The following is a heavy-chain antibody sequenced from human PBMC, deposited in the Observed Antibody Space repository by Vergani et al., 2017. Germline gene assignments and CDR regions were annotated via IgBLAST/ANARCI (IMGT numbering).Heavy chain of an antibody. D-gene: IGHD3-9*01. J-gene: IGHJ3*02. V-gene: IGHV3-74*01. CDR3: ARXGVLRYFDWYHGGNAFDI. Sequence: EVQLVESGGGLVQPGGSLRLSCAASGFTFSSYWMHWVRQAPGKGLVWVSRINSDGSSTSYADSVKGRFTISRDNAKNTLYLQMNSLRAEDTAVYYCARXGVLRYFDWYHGGNAFDIGGQGTMVTVSS. CDR1: GFTFSSYW. CDR2: INSDGSST.